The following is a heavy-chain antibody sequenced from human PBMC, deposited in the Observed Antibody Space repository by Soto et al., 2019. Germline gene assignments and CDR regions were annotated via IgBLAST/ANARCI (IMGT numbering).Heavy chain of an antibody. Sequence: QITLKESGPTLVKPTQTLTLTCTFSGFSLSTSGVGVGWIRQPPGKALEWLALIYWDDDKRYSPSLKSRLTITKDTSKNQVVLTMTNMDPVDTATYYCAHIPYNYDFWSGRPRMAHPFDYWGQGTLVTVSS. J-gene: IGHJ4*02. CDR2: IYWDDDK. V-gene: IGHV2-5*02. CDR3: AHIPYNYDFWSGRPRMAHPFDY. D-gene: IGHD3-3*01. CDR1: GFSLSTSGVG.